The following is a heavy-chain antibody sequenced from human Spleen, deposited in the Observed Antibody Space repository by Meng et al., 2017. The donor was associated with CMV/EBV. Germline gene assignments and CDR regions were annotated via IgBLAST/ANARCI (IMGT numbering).Heavy chain of an antibody. CDR1: GFPFSRSA. CDR2: FGGTGGGT. Sequence: SCSAAGFPFSRSAMIWVRQAPGKGLEWVSSFGGTGGGTYYADSVKGRFTISRDNSKNALYLQLNSLRAEDTAIYYCAKGNSFYLDYWGQGTLVTVSS. V-gene: IGHV3-23*01. J-gene: IGHJ4*02. CDR3: AKGNSFYLDY.